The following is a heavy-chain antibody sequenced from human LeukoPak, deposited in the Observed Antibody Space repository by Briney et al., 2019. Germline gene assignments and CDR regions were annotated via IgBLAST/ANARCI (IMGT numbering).Heavy chain of an antibody. V-gene: IGHV3-74*01. D-gene: IGHD3-16*01. Sequence: GGSLRLSCAASGFTFRSSWMHWVRQAPGKGLVWVSRITRDGSRTTYADSVKGRFTTSRDNAKNTLYLQMDSLRDDDTAVYYCARDPGYESCGPFWGGMDIWGNGTTVIVPS. J-gene: IGHJ6*04. CDR3: ARDPGYESCGPFWGGMDI. CDR2: ITRDGSRT. CDR1: GFTFRSSW.